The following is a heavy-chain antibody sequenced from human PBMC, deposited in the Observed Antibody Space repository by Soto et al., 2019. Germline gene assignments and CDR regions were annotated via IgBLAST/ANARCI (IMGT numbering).Heavy chain of an antibody. J-gene: IGHJ4*02. CDR3: ARDSSSSTYYFDY. D-gene: IGHD6-6*01. Sequence: QVQLVESGGGVVRPGRSLRLSCAASGFTFSSYGMHWVRQAPGKGLEWVAVIWYDGSNKYYADSVKGRFTISRDNSKNTLYLQVNSLRAEDTAVYYCARDSSSSTYYFDYWGQGTLVTVSS. V-gene: IGHV3-33*01. CDR2: IWYDGSNK. CDR1: GFTFSSYG.